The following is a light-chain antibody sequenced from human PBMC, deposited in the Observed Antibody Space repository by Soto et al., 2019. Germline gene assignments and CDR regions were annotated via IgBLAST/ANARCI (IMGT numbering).Light chain of an antibody. Sequence: EIVLTQSPGTLSLTPGERATLSCRASQITYRSYFAWYQQKPGQAPRLLLYGASNTATGIPDRFSGSGSGTDFTLTISRLEPEDAAVYYCQEYRYSPYTFGQGTQLEIK. CDR3: QEYRYSPYT. J-gene: IGKJ2*01. CDR1: QITYRSY. CDR2: GAS. V-gene: IGKV3-20*01.